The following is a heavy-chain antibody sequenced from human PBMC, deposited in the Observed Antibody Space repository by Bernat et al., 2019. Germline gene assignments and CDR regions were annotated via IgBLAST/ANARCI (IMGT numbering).Heavy chain of an antibody. CDR1: GFTFSTYW. D-gene: IGHD6-13*01. J-gene: IGHJ4*02. V-gene: IGHV3-7*01. Sequence: EVQLVESGGGLVQPGGSLRLSCTASGFTFSTYWMTWVRQAPGKGLEWVASIKQDGSEKYYLDSVKGRFTISRDNTKNSQYLEMNSLRGEDTAVYYCATRPRQPESWGQGTLVTVSS. CDR2: IKQDGSEK. CDR3: ATRPRQPES.